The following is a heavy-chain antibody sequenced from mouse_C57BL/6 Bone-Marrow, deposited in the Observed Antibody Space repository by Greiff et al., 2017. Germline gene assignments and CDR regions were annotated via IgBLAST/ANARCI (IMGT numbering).Heavy chain of an antibody. J-gene: IGHJ4*01. CDR2: IYPGDGDT. D-gene: IGHD2-12*01. CDR1: GYAFSSSW. CDR3: ARSEEYDGDYYAMDY. V-gene: IGHV1-82*01. Sequence: VQLQQSGPELVKPGASVKISCKASGYAFSSSWMNWVKQRPGKGLEWIGRIYPGDGDTNYNGKFKGKATLTADKSSSTAYMQLSSLASEDSAVYFCARSEEYDGDYYAMDYWGQGTSVTVSS.